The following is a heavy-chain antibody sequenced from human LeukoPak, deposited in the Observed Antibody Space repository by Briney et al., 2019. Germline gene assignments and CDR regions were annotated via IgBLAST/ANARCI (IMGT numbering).Heavy chain of an antibody. CDR3: ARDHNQYYYGSGVSGGWFDP. D-gene: IGHD3-10*01. CDR2: IYYSGST. J-gene: IGHJ5*02. V-gene: IGHV4-39*07. Sequence: SETLSLTCTVSGGSISSSSYYWGWIRQPPGKGLEWIGTIYYSGSTNYNPSLKSRVTISVDTSKNQFSLKLSSVTAADTAVYYCARDHNQYYYGSGVSGGWFDPWGQGTLVTVSS. CDR1: GGSISSSSYY.